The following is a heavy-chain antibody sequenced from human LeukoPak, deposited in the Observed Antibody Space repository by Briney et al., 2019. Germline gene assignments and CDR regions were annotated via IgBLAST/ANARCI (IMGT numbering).Heavy chain of an antibody. V-gene: IGHV1-3*01. CDR2: INAGNGNT. D-gene: IGHD1-26*01. J-gene: IGHJ4*02. Sequence: ASVKVSCKASGYTFTSYGISWVRQAPGQGLEWMGWINAGNGNTKYSQKFQGRVTITRDTSASTAYMELSSLRSEDTAVYYCARVGWELLFDYWGQGTLVTVSS. CDR1: GYTFTSYG. CDR3: ARVGWELLFDY.